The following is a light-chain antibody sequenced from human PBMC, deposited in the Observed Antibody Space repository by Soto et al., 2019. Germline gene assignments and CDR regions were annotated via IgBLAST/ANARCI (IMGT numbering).Light chain of an antibody. V-gene: IGKV1-5*03. CDR2: KTS. CDR3: QHYNDYSWT. Sequence: DIHMTQSLSTLSASVGDRVTITCRASQSISSWLAWYQQKPGKAPNLLIYKTSSLESGVPSRFSGSGSGTEFTLTISSLQPDDFATYYCQHYNDYSWTFGQGTKVEIK. CDR1: QSISSW. J-gene: IGKJ1*01.